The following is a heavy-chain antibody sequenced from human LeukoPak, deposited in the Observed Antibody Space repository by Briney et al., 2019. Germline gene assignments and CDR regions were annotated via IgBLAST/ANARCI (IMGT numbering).Heavy chain of an antibody. CDR3: ARDHYYYGSGSYLDYYYGMDV. Sequence: GGSLRLSCAASGFTVSSNYMSWVRQAPGRGLEWVSVIYSGGSTYYADSVKGRFTISRDNSKNTLYLQMNSLRAEDTAVYYCARDHYYYGSGSYLDYYYGMDVWGQGTTVTVSS. V-gene: IGHV3-53*01. J-gene: IGHJ6*02. D-gene: IGHD3-10*01. CDR2: IYSGGST. CDR1: GFTVSSNY.